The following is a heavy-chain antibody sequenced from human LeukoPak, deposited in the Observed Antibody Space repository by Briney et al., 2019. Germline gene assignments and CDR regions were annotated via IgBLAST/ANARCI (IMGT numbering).Heavy chain of an antibody. Sequence: NPSETLSLTCTVSGGSISSGGYYWSWIRQHPGKGLEWIGYIYYSGSTYYNPSLKSRVTISVDTSKNQFSLKLSSVTAADTAVYYCARVSTRPLVVPAAIDYYYYYMDVWGKGTTVTVSS. CDR1: GGSISSGGYY. CDR3: ARVSTRPLVVPAAIDYYYYYMDV. D-gene: IGHD2-2*01. CDR2: IYYSGST. V-gene: IGHV4-31*03. J-gene: IGHJ6*03.